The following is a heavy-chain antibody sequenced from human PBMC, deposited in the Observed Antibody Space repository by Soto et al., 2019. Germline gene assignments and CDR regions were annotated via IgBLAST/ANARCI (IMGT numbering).Heavy chain of an antibody. V-gene: IGHV4-30-4*01. CDR3: ARGSPYYYDGMDV. Sequence: QVQLQESGPGLVKPSQTLSLTCTVSGGSISSGDYYWSWIRQPPGKGLEWIGYIYYSGSTYYNPSLRRRVTISVDTSKHQFSLKLTSVTAADTAVYYCARGSPYYYDGMDVWGQGTTVTVSS. CDR2: IYYSGST. CDR1: GGSISSGDYY. D-gene: IGHD2-15*01. J-gene: IGHJ6*02.